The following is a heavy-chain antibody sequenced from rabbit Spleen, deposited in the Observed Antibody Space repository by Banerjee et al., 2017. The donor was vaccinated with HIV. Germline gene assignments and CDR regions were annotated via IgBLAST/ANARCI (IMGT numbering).Heavy chain of an antibody. CDR1: GFSFSNNYY. CDR3: ARGSAAMTMVITGYYLSL. CDR2: IYGGDGSST. D-gene: IGHD2-1*01. Sequence: QEQLVESRGGLVKPGASLTPTCTASGFSFSNNYYMCWVRQAPGKGLEWIACIYGGDGSSTAYANWAKGQFTISKTSSTTVPLQMTSLTAADTATYFCARGSAAMTMVITGYYLSLWGQGTPSPS. J-gene: IGHJ3*01. V-gene: IGHV1S45*01.